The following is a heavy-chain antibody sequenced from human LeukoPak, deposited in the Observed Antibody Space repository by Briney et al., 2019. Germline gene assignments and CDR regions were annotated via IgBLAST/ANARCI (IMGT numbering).Heavy chain of an antibody. V-gene: IGHV3-30*02. CDR3: AREQMRVFDP. CDR1: GFIFSSYG. J-gene: IGHJ5*02. CDR2: IRYDGSKK. Sequence: PTGGSLRLSCAASGFIFSSYGMHWVRQAPGKGLEWVAFIRYDGSKKYYADSVKGRFTISRDNSKNSLYLQMNSLRAEDTAVYYCAREQMRVFDPWGQGTLVTVSS.